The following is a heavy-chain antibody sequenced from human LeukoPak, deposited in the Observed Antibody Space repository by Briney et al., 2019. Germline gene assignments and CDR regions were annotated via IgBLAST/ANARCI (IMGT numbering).Heavy chain of an antibody. D-gene: IGHD6-19*01. J-gene: IGHJ4*02. CDR1: GGSISSYY. CDR3: ARASSGWPQITYFDY. CDR2: IYYTGST. V-gene: IGHV4-59*12. Sequence: PSETLSLTCTVSGGSISSYYWSWIRQPPGKGLEWIGYIYYTGSTNYNSSLKSRVTISVDRSKNQFSLKLSSVTAADTAVYYCARASSGWPQITYFDYWGQGTLVTVSS.